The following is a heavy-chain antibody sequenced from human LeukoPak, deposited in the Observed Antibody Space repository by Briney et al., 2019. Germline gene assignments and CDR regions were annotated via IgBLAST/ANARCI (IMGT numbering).Heavy chain of an antibody. CDR2: IYYSGST. CDR3: ARDDRAAFDI. Sequence: SETLSLTCTVSGVSISSYYWSWIRQPPGKGLEWIGYIYYSGSTNYNPSLKSRVTISVDTSKNQFSLKLSSVTAADTAVYYCARDDRAAFDIWGQGTMVTVSS. CDR1: GVSISSYY. D-gene: IGHD1-14*01. V-gene: IGHV4-59*01. J-gene: IGHJ3*02.